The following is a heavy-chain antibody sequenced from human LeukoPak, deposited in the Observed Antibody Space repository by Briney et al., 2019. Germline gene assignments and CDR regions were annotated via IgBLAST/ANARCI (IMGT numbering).Heavy chain of an antibody. Sequence: PGGSLRLSCAASGFTFSSYWRSWVRQAPGKGLEWVANIKQDGSEKYYVDSVKGRFTISRDNAKNSLYLQMNSLRAEDTAVYYCARGYYYDSSGYYLDYWGQGTLVTVSS. D-gene: IGHD3-22*01. CDR3: ARGYYYDSSGYYLDY. CDR1: GFTFSSYW. J-gene: IGHJ4*02. V-gene: IGHV3-7*04. CDR2: IKQDGSEK.